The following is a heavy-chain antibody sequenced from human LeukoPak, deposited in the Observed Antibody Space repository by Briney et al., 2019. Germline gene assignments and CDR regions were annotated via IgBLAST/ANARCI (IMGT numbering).Heavy chain of an antibody. CDR1: GYTLTELS. D-gene: IGHD6-19*01. Sequence: ASVKVSCEVSGYTLTELSMHWVRQAPGKGLEWMGGFDPEDGETIYAQKFQGRVTMTEDTSTDTAYMELSSLRSEDTAVYYCATAEGWPTPFDYWGQGTLVTVSS. V-gene: IGHV1-24*01. CDR3: ATAEGWPTPFDY. CDR2: FDPEDGET. J-gene: IGHJ4*02.